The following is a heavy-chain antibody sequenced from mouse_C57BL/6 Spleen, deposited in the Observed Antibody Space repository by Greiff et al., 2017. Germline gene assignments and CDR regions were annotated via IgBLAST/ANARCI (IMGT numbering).Heavy chain of an antibody. CDR1: GYSITSGYY. CDR2: ISYDGSN. Sequence: EVQRVESGPGLVKPSQSLSLTCSVTGYSITSGYYWNWIRQFPGNKLEWMGYISYDGSNNYNPSLKNRISITRDTSKNQFFLKLNSVTTEDTATYYCARENYGSSPFDYWGQGTTLTVSS. D-gene: IGHD1-1*01. V-gene: IGHV3-6*01. J-gene: IGHJ2*01. CDR3: ARENYGSSPFDY.